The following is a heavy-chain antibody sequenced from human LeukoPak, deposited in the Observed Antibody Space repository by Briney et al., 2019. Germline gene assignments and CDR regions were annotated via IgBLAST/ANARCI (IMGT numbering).Heavy chain of an antibody. CDR1: GGSISSSSYS. CDR2: IYYSGST. V-gene: IGHV4-39*01. CDR3: ARYPGIAAAGPVWFDP. D-gene: IGHD6-13*01. J-gene: IGHJ5*02. Sequence: PSETLSLTCTVSGGSISSSSYSWGWIRQPPGKGLEWTGSIYYSGSTYYNPSLKSRVTISVDTSKNQFSLKLSSVTAADTAVYYCARYPGIAAAGPVWFDPWGQGTLVTVSS.